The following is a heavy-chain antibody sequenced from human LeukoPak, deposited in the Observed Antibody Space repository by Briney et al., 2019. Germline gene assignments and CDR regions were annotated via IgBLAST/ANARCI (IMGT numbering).Heavy chain of an antibody. CDR3: VRCSGGNCYGTNYFEY. D-gene: IGHD2-15*01. V-gene: IGHV1-69*05. CDR1: GGTFSSYA. CDR2: IIPIFGTA. Sequence: ASVKVSCKASGGTFSSYAISWVRQAPGQGLEWMGGIIPIFGTANYAQKFQGRVTITTDESTSTAYMELRSLRSDDTAIYYCVRCSGGNCYGTNYFEYWGRGTLVSVSS. J-gene: IGHJ4*02.